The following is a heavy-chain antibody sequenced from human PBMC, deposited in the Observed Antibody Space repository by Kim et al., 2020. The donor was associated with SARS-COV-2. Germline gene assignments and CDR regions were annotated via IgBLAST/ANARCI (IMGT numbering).Heavy chain of an antibody. Sequence: GGSLRLSCAASGFTFSSYWMHWVRQAPGKGLVWVSRINSDGSSTSYADSVKGRFTISRDNAKNTLYLQMNSLRAEDTAVYYCAREAPSLVGYSYGLSLWGQGTMVTVSS. J-gene: IGHJ3*01. D-gene: IGHD5-18*01. CDR3: AREAPSLVGYSYGLSL. CDR2: INSDGSST. CDR1: GFTFSSYW. V-gene: IGHV3-74*01.